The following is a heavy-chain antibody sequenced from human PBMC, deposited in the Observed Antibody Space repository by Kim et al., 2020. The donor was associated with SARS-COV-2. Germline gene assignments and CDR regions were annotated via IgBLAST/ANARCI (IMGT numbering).Heavy chain of an antibody. J-gene: IGHJ6*02. CDR1: GFTFSNAW. CDR2: MQSKTEGGTI. CDR3: TTRTWTVMDV. D-gene: IGHD5-12*01. V-gene: IGHV3-15*01. Sequence: GGSLRLSCAASGFTFSNAWMSWVRQAPGKGLEWVGRMQSKTEGGTIDYVAPVKGRFTISRDDSKNTLYLQMNGLKTEDTAVYYCTTRTWTVMDVWGQGTTVTVSS.